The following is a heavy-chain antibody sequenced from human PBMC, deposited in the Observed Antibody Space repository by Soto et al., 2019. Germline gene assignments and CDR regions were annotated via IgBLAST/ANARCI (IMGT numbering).Heavy chain of an antibody. Sequence: EVQLVESGGGLVQPGGSLRLSCAASGFTFSSYWMSWVRQAPGKGLEWVANIKQDGSEKYYVDSVKGRFTISRDNAKNSLYLQMNSLRAEDTAVYYCARDNYDSSGLVDAFDIWGQGTMVTVSS. CDR3: ARDNYDSSGLVDAFDI. J-gene: IGHJ3*02. V-gene: IGHV3-7*05. CDR2: IKQDGSEK. CDR1: GFTFSSYW. D-gene: IGHD3-22*01.